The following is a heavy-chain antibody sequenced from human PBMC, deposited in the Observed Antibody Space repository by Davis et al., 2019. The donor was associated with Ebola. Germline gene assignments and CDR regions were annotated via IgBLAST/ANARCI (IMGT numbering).Heavy chain of an antibody. D-gene: IGHD5-24*01. CDR3: AKAVDGWYFDL. J-gene: IGHJ2*01. Sequence: GESLKISCAASGFTVSSDYMSWVRQTPGKGLEWVSVIYGGGGTYYADSVKDRFTIPRDNSKNMLYLQMNSLRGEDTAVYYCAKAVDGWYFDLWGRGTLVAVFS. CDR1: GFTVSSDY. V-gene: IGHV3-66*01. CDR2: IYGGGGT.